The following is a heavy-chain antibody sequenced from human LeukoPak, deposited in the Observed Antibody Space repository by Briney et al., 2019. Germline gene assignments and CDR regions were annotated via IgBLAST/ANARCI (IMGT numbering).Heavy chain of an antibody. J-gene: IGHJ4*02. Sequence: GGSLRLSCAASGFSFSSNWMHWVRQAPGEGLEWVSRIDTDGSTTDFADSVKGRFTISRDNSKNTLYLQMSSLRAEDTAVYHCVAIVGARPRWGQGTLVTVSS. CDR2: IDTDGSTT. D-gene: IGHD3-3*01. V-gene: IGHV3-74*01. CDR3: VAIVGARPR. CDR1: GFSFSSNW.